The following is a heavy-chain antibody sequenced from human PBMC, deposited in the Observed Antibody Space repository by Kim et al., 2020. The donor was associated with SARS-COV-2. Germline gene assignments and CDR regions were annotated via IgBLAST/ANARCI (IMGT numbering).Heavy chain of an antibody. J-gene: IGHJ6*02. CDR2: IYYSGST. Sequence: SETLSLTCTVSGGSISSSSYYWGWIRQPPGKGLEWIGSIYYSGSTYYNPSLKSRVTISVDTSKNQFSLKLSSVTAADTAVYYCARQVINYDFWSGYYQGPIGVGGQGTTVTVSS. V-gene: IGHV4-39*01. CDR3: ARQVINYDFWSGYYQGPIGV. D-gene: IGHD3-3*01. CDR1: GGSISSSSYY.